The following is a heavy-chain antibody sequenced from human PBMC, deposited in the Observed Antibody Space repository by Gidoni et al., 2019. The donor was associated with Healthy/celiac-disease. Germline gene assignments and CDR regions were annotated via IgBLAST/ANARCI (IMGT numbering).Heavy chain of an antibody. J-gene: IGHJ3*02. Sequence: QVQLQQWGAGLLKPSETLSLTCAVYGGSFSGYYWSWIRQPPGKGLEWIGEINHSGSHNYNPSLKSQVTISVDTSKNQFSLKLSSVTAADTAVYYCARDRQGTGLDNWGQGTMVTVSS. V-gene: IGHV4-34*01. CDR2: INHSGSH. CDR3: ARDRQGTGLDN. D-gene: IGHD3-10*01. CDR1: GGSFSGYY.